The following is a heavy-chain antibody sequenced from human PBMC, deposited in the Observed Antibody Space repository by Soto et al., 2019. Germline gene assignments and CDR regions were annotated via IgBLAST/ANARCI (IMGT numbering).Heavy chain of an antibody. V-gene: IGHV4-4*02. J-gene: IGHJ5*02. CDR1: GVSISSSHW. Sequence: QVQLQESGPGLMKPSGTLSLTCAVSGVSISSSHWWTWVRQPPEKGLQWIGEMHHSGATNYNPSLKSRMTTSVDKAKNQFSLQLTSVTAADTAVYYCARGYYDRSGYYLDPWGKGILVTVSS. D-gene: IGHD3-22*01. CDR2: MHHSGAT. CDR3: ARGYYDRSGYYLDP.